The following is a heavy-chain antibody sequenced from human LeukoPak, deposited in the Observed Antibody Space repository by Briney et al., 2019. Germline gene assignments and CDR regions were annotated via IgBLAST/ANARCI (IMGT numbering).Heavy chain of an antibody. CDR3: ARGYSSSWSFDY. V-gene: IGHV1-2*02. CDR2: INPNSGGT. J-gene: IGHJ4*02. Sequence: ASVKVSCKVSGYTFTGYYMHWVRQAPGQGLEWMGWINPNSGGTNYAQKLQGRVTMTRDTSISTAYMELSRLRSDDTAVYYCARGYSSSWSFDYWGQGTLVTVSS. CDR1: GYTFTGYY. D-gene: IGHD6-13*01.